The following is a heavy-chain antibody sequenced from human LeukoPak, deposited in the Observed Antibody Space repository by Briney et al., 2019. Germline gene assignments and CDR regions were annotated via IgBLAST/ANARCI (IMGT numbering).Heavy chain of an antibody. CDR2: IYTSGST. V-gene: IGHV4-61*02. D-gene: IGHD6-19*01. Sequence: PSQTLFLTCTVSGGSISSGSYYWSWIRQPAGKGLEWIGRIYTSGSTNYNPSLKSRVTISVDTSKNQFSLKLSSVTAADTAVYYCATSSGWPDYYYYYMDVWGKGTTVTVSS. CDR1: GGSISSGSYY. J-gene: IGHJ6*03. CDR3: ATSSGWPDYYYYYMDV.